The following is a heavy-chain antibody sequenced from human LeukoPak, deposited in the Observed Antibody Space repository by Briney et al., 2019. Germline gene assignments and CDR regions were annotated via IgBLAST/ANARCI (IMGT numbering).Heavy chain of an antibody. CDR2: ISYDGSNK. V-gene: IGHV3-30-3*01. D-gene: IGHD6-13*01. Sequence: GRSLRLSCAASGFTFSGYAMHWVRQAPGKGLEWVAVISYDGSNKYYADSVKGRFTISRDNSKNTLYLQMNSLRAEDTAVYYCASLRIAAADPFDYWGQGTLVTLSS. J-gene: IGHJ4*02. CDR3: ASLRIAAADPFDY. CDR1: GFTFSGYA.